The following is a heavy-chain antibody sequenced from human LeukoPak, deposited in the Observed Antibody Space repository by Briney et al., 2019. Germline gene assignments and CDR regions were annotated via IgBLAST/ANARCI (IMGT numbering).Heavy chain of an antibody. J-gene: IGHJ4*02. CDR2: IIPIFGTA. CDR3: AREPQLGPYYFDY. D-gene: IGHD7-27*01. V-gene: IGHV1-69*13. CDR1: GGTFSSYA. Sequence: ASVKGSCKASGGTFSSYAISWVRQAPGQGLEWMGGIIPIFGTANYAQKFQGRVTVTADESTSTAYMELSSLRSEDTAVYYCAREPQLGPYYFDYWGQGTLVTVSS.